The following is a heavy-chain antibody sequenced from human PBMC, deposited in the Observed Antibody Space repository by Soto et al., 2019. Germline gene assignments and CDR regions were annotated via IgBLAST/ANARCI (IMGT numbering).Heavy chain of an antibody. CDR1: GGSISSSSYY. J-gene: IGHJ6*02. CDR2: IYYSGSA. D-gene: IGHD6-6*01. Sequence: SETLSLTCTVSGGSISSSSYYWGWIRQPPGKGLEWIGSIYYSGSAYYNPSLKSRVTISVDTSKNQFSLKLSSVTAADTAVYYCARHHSSSSISYYGMDVWGQGTTVTVS. V-gene: IGHV4-39*01. CDR3: ARHHSSSSISYYGMDV.